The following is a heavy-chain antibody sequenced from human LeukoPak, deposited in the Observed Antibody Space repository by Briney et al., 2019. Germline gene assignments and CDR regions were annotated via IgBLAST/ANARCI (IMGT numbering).Heavy chain of an antibody. J-gene: IGHJ4*02. CDR2: IIPIFGTA. CDR3: ARIRSYGSGSYYNPSFDY. Sequence: GSSVKVSCTASGGTFSSYAISWVRQAPGQGLEWMGGIIPIFGTANYAQKFQGRVTITADESTSTAYMELSSLRSEDTAVYYCARIRSYGSGSYYNPSFDYWGQGTLVTVSS. D-gene: IGHD3-10*01. V-gene: IGHV1-69*01. CDR1: GGTFSSYA.